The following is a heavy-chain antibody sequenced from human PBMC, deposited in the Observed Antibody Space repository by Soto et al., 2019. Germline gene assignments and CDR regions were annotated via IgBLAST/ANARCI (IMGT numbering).Heavy chain of an antibody. CDR2: ISGSGGST. CDR1: GFTFSSYG. D-gene: IGHD2-2*01. V-gene: IGHV3-23*04. CDR3: AKGTNYYYGMDV. J-gene: IGHJ6*02. Sequence: VQLVESGGGVVQPGRSLRLSCAASGFTFSSYGMHWVRQAPGKGLEWVSAISGSGGSTYYADSVKGRFTISRDNSKNTLYLQMNSLRAEDTAVYYCAKGTNYYYGMDVWGQGTTVTVSS.